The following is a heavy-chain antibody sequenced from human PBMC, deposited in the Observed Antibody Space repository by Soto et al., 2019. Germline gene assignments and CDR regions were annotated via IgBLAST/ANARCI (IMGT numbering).Heavy chain of an antibody. J-gene: IGHJ6*03. D-gene: IGHD6-6*01. Sequence: ASVKVSCKASGYTFTSYYMHWVRQAPGQGLEWMGIINPSGGSTSYAQKFQGRVTMTRDTSKNQFSLKLSSVTAADTAVYYCARRIAARGNYYYYYMDVWGKGTTVTVSS. CDR3: ARRIAARGNYYYYYMDV. CDR2: INPSGGST. V-gene: IGHV1-46*01. CDR1: GYTFTSYY.